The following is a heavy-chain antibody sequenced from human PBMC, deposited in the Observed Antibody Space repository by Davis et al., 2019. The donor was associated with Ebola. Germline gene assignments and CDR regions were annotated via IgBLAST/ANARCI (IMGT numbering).Heavy chain of an antibody. Sequence: GGSLRLSCQGSGYSFTSYWIGWVRQMPGKGLEWMGIIYPGDSDTRYSPSFQGQVTISADKSISTAYLQWSSLKASDTAMYYCARRVVVATLAFDIWGQGTMVTVSS. V-gene: IGHV5-51*01. D-gene: IGHD2-15*01. CDR1: GYSFTSYW. CDR2: IYPGDSDT. J-gene: IGHJ3*02. CDR3: ARRVVVATLAFDI.